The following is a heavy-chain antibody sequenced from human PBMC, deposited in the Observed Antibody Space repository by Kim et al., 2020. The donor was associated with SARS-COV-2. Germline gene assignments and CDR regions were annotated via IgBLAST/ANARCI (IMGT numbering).Heavy chain of an antibody. Sequence: SETLSLTCAVYGGSFSGYYWSWIRQPPGKGLEWIGEINHSGSTNYNPSLKSRVTISVDTSKNQFSLKLSSVTAADTAVYYCARYGSGSSYGMDVWGQGTTVTVSS. J-gene: IGHJ6*02. CDR3: ARYGSGSSYGMDV. D-gene: IGHD3-10*01. CDR1: GGSFSGYY. CDR2: INHSGST. V-gene: IGHV4-34*01.